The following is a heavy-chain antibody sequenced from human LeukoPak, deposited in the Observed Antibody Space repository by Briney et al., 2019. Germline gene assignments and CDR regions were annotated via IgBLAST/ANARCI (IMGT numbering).Heavy chain of an antibody. CDR2: INHRGST. J-gene: IGHJ4*02. CDR3: ARGGTRRFDY. V-gene: IGHV4-34*01. Sequence: SETLSLTCAVYGGSFSGYYWSWIRQPPGKGLEWIGEINHRGSTNYNPSLKSRVTISVDTSKNQFSPKLSSVTAEDTAVYYYARGGTRRFDYWGQGTLVTVSS. CDR1: GGSFSGYY.